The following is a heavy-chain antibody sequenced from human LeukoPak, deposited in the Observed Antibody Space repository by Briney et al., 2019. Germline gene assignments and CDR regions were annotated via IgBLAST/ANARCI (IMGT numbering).Heavy chain of an antibody. J-gene: IGHJ4*02. CDR3: TTGRFCRGGSCSSSFDF. CDR2: IYPGNSDI. V-gene: IGHV5-51*01. Sequence: GESLKISCKGSGCIFINYWIGWVRQMPDKGLEWMGIIYPGNSDIRYSPSFQGQVTISVDKSINTAYLQWTSLKASDTAIYYCTTGRFCRGGSCSSSFDFWGQGTLLTVPS. CDR1: GCIFINYW. D-gene: IGHD2-15*01.